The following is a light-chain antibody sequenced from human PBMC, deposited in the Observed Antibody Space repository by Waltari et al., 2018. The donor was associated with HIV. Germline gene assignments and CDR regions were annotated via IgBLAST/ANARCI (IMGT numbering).Light chain of an antibody. Sequence: SVLTQPPSASGTPGQRVTIYCSGSSSNIGSNYVYWYQQLPGTAPKLLIYRNNQRPSGVPDRFSGSKSGTSASLAISGVRSEDEADYYCAAWDDSLLYVFGTGTKVTVL. CDR2: RNN. V-gene: IGLV1-47*01. CDR1: SSNIGSNY. J-gene: IGLJ1*01. CDR3: AAWDDSLLYV.